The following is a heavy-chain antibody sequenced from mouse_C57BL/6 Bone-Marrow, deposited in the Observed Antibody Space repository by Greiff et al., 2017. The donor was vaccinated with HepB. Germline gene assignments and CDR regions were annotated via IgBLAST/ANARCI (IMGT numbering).Heavy chain of an antibody. CDR1: GYSITSGYD. V-gene: IGHV3-1*01. Sequence: DVMLVESGPGMVKPSQSLSLTCTVTGYSITSGYDWHWIRHFPGNKLEWMGYISYSGSTNYNPSLKSRISITHDTSKNHFFLKLNSVTTEDTATYYCARGHYYGSRSFAYWGQGTLVTVSA. CDR2: ISYSGST. CDR3: ARGHYYGSRSFAY. D-gene: IGHD1-1*01. J-gene: IGHJ3*01.